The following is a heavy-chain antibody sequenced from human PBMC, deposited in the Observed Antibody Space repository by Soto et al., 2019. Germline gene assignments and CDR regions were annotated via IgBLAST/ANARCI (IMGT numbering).Heavy chain of an antibody. D-gene: IGHD1-26*01. CDR1: GYTFTSYC. J-gene: IGHJ4*02. CDR3: ARPPYSGSPGYYFDY. Sequence: QVQLVQSGAEVKKPGASVKVSCKASGYTFTSYCMHWVRQAPGQGLEWMGIINPSGGSTSYAQKFQGRVTMTRDTSTSTVYMELSSLRSEDTAVYYCARPPYSGSPGYYFDYWGQGTLVTVSS. V-gene: IGHV1-46*01. CDR2: INPSGGST.